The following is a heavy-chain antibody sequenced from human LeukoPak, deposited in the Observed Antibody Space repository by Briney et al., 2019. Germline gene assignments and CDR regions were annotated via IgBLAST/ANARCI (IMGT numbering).Heavy chain of an antibody. CDR3: ARGHVSIGP. J-gene: IGHJ4*02. CDR1: GFTFSTNW. V-gene: IGHV3-7*01. CDR2: IKEDGSEI. Sequence: GGSLSLSCAVSGFTFSTNWMSWVRHAPGKGLEWVAGIKEDGSEIYYVHSVKGRLTTSRDNAKSALDLQMNSLRGEDTAVYYCARGHVSIGPWGQGTLVTVSS. D-gene: IGHD3-3*02.